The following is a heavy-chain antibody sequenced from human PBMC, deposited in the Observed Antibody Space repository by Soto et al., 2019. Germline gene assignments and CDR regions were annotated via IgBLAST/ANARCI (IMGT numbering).Heavy chain of an antibody. V-gene: IGHV1-69*08. CDR2: IIPILGIA. CDR1: GGTFSSYT. Sequence: QVQLVQSGAEVKKPGSSVKVSCKASGGTFSSYTISWVRQAPGQGLEWMGRIIPILGIANYAQKFQGRVTITADKSTSTAYMELSSLRSEDTAVYYCAREEYCSSTSCYYYYYYGMDVWGQGTTVTVSS. J-gene: IGHJ6*02. CDR3: AREEYCSSTSCYYYYYYGMDV. D-gene: IGHD2-2*01.